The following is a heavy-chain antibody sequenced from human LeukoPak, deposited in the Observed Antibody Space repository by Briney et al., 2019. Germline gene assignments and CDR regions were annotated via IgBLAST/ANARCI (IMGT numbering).Heavy chain of an antibody. CDR1: GGSISSYY. V-gene: IGHV4-59*01. CDR3: ARAFRAVAHWFDP. D-gene: IGHD6-19*01. Sequence: PSETLSLTCTVSGGSISSYYWSWIRQPPGKGLEWIGYIYYSGSTNYNPSLKSRVTMSVDTSKNQFSLKLSSVTAADTAVYYCARAFRAVAHWFDPWGQGTLVTVSS. J-gene: IGHJ5*02. CDR2: IYYSGST.